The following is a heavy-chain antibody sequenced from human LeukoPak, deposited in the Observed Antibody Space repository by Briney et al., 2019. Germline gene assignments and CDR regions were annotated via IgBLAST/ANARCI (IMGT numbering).Heavy chain of an antibody. D-gene: IGHD1-26*01. V-gene: IGHV3-23*01. CDR3: ALTGHSGSHLGEYYMDV. J-gene: IGHJ6*03. Sequence: PGGSLRLSCAASGFTFSSYAMSWVRQAPGKGLEWVSAISGSGGSTYYADSVKGRFTISRDNSKNTLYLQMNSLRAEDTAVYYCALTGHSGSHLGEYYMDVWGKGTTVTVSS. CDR1: GFTFSSYA. CDR2: ISGSGGST.